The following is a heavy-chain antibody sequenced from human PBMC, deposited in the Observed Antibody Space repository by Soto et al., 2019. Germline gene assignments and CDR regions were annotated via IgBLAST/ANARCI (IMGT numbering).Heavy chain of an antibody. V-gene: IGHV1-2*02. D-gene: IGHD2-2*01. Sequence: GASVKVSCKASGYTFTGYYIHWVRQAPGQGLEWMGWINPNTGGTKYAQKFQGRVTMTGDTSISTAYMELSRLRSDDTAVYYCAREGLVLVPTTVNSDYYYYAMDVWGQGTTVTVSS. J-gene: IGHJ6*02. CDR3: AREGLVLVPTTVNSDYYYYAMDV. CDR2: INPNTGGT. CDR1: GYTFTGYY.